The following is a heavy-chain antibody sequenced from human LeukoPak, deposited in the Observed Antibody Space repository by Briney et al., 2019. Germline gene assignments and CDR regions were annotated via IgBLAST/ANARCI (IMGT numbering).Heavy chain of an antibody. CDR3: ARRVVVVDAFDI. CDR2: IYYSGST. D-gene: IGHD2-15*01. V-gene: IGHV4-59*11. Sequence: KTSETLSLTCTVSGGSISSHYWSWIRQPPGKGLEWIGYIYYSGSTNYNPSLKSRVTISVDTSWNQFSLKLSSVTAADTAVYYCARRVVVVDAFDIWGQGTMVTVSS. CDR1: GGSISSHY. J-gene: IGHJ3*02.